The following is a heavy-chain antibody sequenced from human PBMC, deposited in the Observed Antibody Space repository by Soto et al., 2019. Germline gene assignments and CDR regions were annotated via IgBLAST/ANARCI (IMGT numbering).Heavy chain of an antibody. CDR1: GGTFSSYA. Sequence: QVQLVQSGAEVKKPGSSVKVSCKASGGTFSSYAINWVRQAPGQGLGWMGGIIPIFGTADYAQKFQGRVTITADESTTTAYMELSSLRSEDTAVYYCARGITGTVSYYYGMDVWGQGTTVTVSS. CDR3: ARGITGTVSYYYGMDV. CDR2: IIPIFGTA. D-gene: IGHD1-20*01. V-gene: IGHV1-69*12. J-gene: IGHJ6*02.